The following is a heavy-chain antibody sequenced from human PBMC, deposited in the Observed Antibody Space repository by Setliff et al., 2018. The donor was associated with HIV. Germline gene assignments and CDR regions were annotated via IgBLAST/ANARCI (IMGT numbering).Heavy chain of an antibody. Sequence: PSETLSLTCTVSGDSISSSTFYWGWIRQPPGKGLEWIGSIYYSGTTYYNPSLKSRVAISVDTSKNQFSLKLSSVNAADTAVYYCARPRLRGSGAFDIWGQGTMVTVSS. CDR1: GDSISSSTFY. J-gene: IGHJ3*02. V-gene: IGHV4-39*01. D-gene: IGHD2-21*01. CDR2: IYYSGTT. CDR3: ARPRLRGSGAFDI.